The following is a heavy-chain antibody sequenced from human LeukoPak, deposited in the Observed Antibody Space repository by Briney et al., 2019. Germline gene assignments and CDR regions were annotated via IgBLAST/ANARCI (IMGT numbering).Heavy chain of an antibody. CDR3: ARAIYYGYDSSGYYYFDY. Sequence: GGSLRLSCAASGFTFSSYSMNWVRQAPGEGLEWVSSISSSSSYIYYADSVKGRFTISRDNAKNSLYLQMNSLRAEDTAAYYCARAIYYGYDSSGYYYFDYWGQGTLVTVSS. CDR2: ISSSSSYI. CDR1: GFTFSSYS. D-gene: IGHD3-22*01. J-gene: IGHJ4*02. V-gene: IGHV3-21*01.